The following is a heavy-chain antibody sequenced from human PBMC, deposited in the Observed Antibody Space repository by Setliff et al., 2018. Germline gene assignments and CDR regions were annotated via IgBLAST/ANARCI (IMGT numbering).Heavy chain of an antibody. J-gene: IGHJ6*03. V-gene: IGHV4-39*07. CDR1: GLSISTNRYY. Sequence: PSETLSLTCTVSGLSISTNRYYWGWLRQPPGRGLELIGLMHSDGATYSNPSLQSRVTLSLDASRSQFSPALTSVAAADTAVYYCARASSGWYSAYYYYMDVWGKGTTVTISS. D-gene: IGHD6-19*01. CDR3: ARASSGWYSAYYYYMDV. CDR2: MHSDGAT.